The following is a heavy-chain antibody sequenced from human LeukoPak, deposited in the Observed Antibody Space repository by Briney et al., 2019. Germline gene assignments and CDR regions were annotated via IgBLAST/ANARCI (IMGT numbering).Heavy chain of an antibody. CDR2: IYSGGNT. CDR3: ARGPSITMVRGVKFGWFDP. Sequence: GGSPRLSCAASGFTVSSSYMSWVRQAPGKGLEYVSVIYSGGNTYYAGSVKGRFTISRDNSKNTVYLQMNSLRAEDTAVYYCARGPSITMVRGVKFGWFDPWGQGTLVTVSS. D-gene: IGHD3-10*01. V-gene: IGHV3-53*01. CDR1: GFTVSSSY. J-gene: IGHJ5*02.